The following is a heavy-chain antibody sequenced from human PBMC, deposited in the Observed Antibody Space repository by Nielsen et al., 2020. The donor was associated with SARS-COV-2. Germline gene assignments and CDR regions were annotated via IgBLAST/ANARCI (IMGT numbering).Heavy chain of an antibody. CDR1: GGTFSSYA. CDR3: ARGGGETGMDV. CDR2: IIPILGIA. J-gene: IGHJ6*02. V-gene: IGHV1-69*04. D-gene: IGHD2-21*01. Sequence: SVKVSCKASGGTFSSYAISWVRQAPGQGLEWMGRIIPILGIANYAQKFQGRVTITADKSTSTAYMELSSLRSEDTAVYYCARGGGETGMDVWGQGTTVTVSS.